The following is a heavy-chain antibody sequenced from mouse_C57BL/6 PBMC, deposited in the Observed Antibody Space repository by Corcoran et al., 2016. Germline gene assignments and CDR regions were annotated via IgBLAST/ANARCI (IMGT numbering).Heavy chain of an antibody. V-gene: IGHV9-3*01. Sequence: QIQLVQSGPELKKPGETVKISCKASGDTFTTYGMSWVKQAPGKGLKWMGWINTYSGVPTYADDFKGRFAFSLETSASTAYLQINNLKNEDTATYFCARSLYYYGTDYYAMDYWGQGTSVTVSS. CDR1: GDTFTTYG. J-gene: IGHJ4*01. CDR3: ARSLYYYGTDYYAMDY. CDR2: INTYSGVP. D-gene: IGHD1-1*01.